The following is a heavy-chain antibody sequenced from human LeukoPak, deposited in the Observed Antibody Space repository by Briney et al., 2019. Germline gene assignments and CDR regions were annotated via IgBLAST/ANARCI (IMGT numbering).Heavy chain of an antibody. V-gene: IGHV3-23*01. Sequence: GGSLRLSCAASGFTFRRYDMSWVRQAPGKGLEWVSAISGSGGSTYYADSVKGRFTISRDNSKNTLYLQMSSLRAEDTAVYYCAKVGRSYGSGSYYILDYWGQGTLVTVSS. CDR1: GFTFRRYD. CDR3: AKVGRSYGSGSYYILDY. J-gene: IGHJ4*02. CDR2: ISGSGGST. D-gene: IGHD3-10*01.